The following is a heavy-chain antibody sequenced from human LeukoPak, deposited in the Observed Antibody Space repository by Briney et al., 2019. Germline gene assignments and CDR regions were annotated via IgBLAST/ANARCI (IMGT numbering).Heavy chain of an antibody. D-gene: IGHD3-22*01. CDR3: AKDSVYYDSSGYHYFDY. J-gene: IGHJ4*02. V-gene: IGHV3-23*01. CDR2: ISGSGGST. CDR1: GFTSSSYA. Sequence: PGGSLRLSCAASGFTSSSYAMSWVRQAPGKGLEWVSAISGSGGSTYYADSVKGRFTISRDDSKNTLYLQMNSLRAEDTAVYYCAKDSVYYDSSGYHYFDYWGQGTLVTVSS.